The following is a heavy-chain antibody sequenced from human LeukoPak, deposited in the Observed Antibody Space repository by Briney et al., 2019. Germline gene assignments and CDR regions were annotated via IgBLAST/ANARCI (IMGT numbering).Heavy chain of an antibody. D-gene: IGHD2-15*01. CDR3: ASSSGGSCYDCSDAFDI. CDR1: GYTFTSYD. J-gene: IGHJ3*02. CDR2: MNPNSGNT. Sequence: ASVKVSCKASGYTFTSYDINWVRQATGQGLEWMGWMNPNSGNTGYAQKFQGRVTMTRNTSISTAYMELSSLRSEDTAVCYCASSSGGSCYDCSDAFDIWGQGTMVTVSS. V-gene: IGHV1-8*01.